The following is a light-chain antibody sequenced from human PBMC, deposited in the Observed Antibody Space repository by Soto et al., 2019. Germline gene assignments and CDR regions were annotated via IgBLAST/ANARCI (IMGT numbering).Light chain of an antibody. V-gene: IGLV2-14*01. J-gene: IGLJ2*01. CDR1: SSDIGGYNY. CDR3: VSHTSTIAYVV. CDR2: EVS. Sequence: QSVLTQPASVSGSPGQSITISCTGTSSDIGGYNYVSWYQHHPGKAPKLMIYEVSNRPSGVSNRFSGSKSGNTASLTISGLQAEDEAHYYCVSHTSTIAYVVLGGGTKVTVL.